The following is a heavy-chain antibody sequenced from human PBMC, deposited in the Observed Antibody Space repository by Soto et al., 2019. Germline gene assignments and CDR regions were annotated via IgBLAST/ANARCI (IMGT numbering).Heavy chain of an antibody. Sequence: GGSLRLSCAASGFTFSSYGMHWVRQAPGKGLEWVAVIWYDGSNKYYADSVKGRFTISRDNSKNTLYLQMNSLRAEDTAVYYCARPSIYGDLVDAFDIWGQGTMVTVSS. CDR3: ARPSIYGDLVDAFDI. V-gene: IGHV3-33*01. D-gene: IGHD4-17*01. J-gene: IGHJ3*02. CDR2: IWYDGSNK. CDR1: GFTFSSYG.